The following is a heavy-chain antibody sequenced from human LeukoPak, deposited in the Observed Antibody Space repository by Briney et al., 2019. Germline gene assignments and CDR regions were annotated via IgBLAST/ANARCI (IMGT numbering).Heavy chain of an antibody. D-gene: IGHD6-6*01. CDR1: GFTFSSYS. Sequence: GGSLRLSYAASGFTFSSYSMNWVRQAPGKGLEWVSSISSSSSYLYYADSVKGRFTISRDNAKNSLYLQMDSLRAEDTAVYYCARAEQVAARPRGYFDYWGQGTLVTVSS. J-gene: IGHJ4*02. CDR3: ARAEQVAARPRGYFDY. CDR2: ISSSSSYL. V-gene: IGHV3-21*01.